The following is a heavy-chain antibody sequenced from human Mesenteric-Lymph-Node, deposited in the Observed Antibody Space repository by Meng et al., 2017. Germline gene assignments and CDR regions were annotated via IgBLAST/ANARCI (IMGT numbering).Heavy chain of an antibody. CDR1: GGSLSNDNW. V-gene: IGHV4-4*02. CDR2: INHSGST. CDR3: ARVLLWVGGLDY. Sequence: VQPKEAGPGPVKPSGTLSLTCEGSGGSLSNDNWWTCVRQAPGKGLEWIGEINHSGSTTYNPSLRSRVTISIDKSKNQFSLKLNSVTAADTAVYYCARVLLWVGGLDYWGQGTLVTVSS. D-gene: IGHD3-10*01. J-gene: IGHJ4*02.